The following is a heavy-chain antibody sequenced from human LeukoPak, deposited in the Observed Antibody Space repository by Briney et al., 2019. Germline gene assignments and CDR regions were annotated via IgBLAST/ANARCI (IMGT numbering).Heavy chain of an antibody. V-gene: IGHV3-7*01. CDR1: QFSISYDW. Sequence: PGGSLRLSCAASQFSISYDWMHWVRQAPGKGLEWVASIKEDGRDIHYLDSVKGRFSISRDNAKNSLYLEMNTLRAEDTAVYYCARGSGWFFGLWGQGSLVTVSS. CDR3: ARGSGWFFGL. CDR2: IKEDGRDI. D-gene: IGHD6-19*01. J-gene: IGHJ4*02.